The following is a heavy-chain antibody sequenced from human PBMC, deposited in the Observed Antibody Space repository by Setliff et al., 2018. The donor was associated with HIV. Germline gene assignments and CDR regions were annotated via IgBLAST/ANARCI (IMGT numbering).Heavy chain of an antibody. CDR1: GGSISSSN. CDR2: IVGGASST. Sequence: ETLSLTCAVSGGSISSSNWWSWVRQAPGKGLEWVSAIVGGASSTVYADSVKGRFTISRDNSKNTLYLQMNSLRPEDTAIYYCAKLAPSYSSGKDDFWGQGTLVTVSS. V-gene: IGHV3-23*01. CDR3: AKLAPSYSSGKDDF. D-gene: IGHD6-19*01. J-gene: IGHJ4*02.